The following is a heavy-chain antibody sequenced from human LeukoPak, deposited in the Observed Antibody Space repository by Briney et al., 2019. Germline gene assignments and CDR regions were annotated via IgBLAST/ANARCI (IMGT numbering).Heavy chain of an antibody. CDR3: AVGTLKWFDP. CDR1: GGSIMVAAYS. V-gene: IGHV4-30-2*01. Sequence: SETLSLTCTVSGGSIMVAAYSWSWIRQPPGKGLEWIGYIYYSGRTYYNPSLKSRVTISLDGSKNQFSLKLSSVTAADTAVYYCAVGTLKWFDPWGQGTLVTVSS. D-gene: IGHD1-1*01. CDR2: IYYSGRT. J-gene: IGHJ5*02.